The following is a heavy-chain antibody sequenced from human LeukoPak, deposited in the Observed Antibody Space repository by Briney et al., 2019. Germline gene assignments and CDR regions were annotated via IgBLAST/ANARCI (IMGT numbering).Heavy chain of an antibody. CDR3: ARAYYYDSSGSLHY. CDR2: INPNSGGT. D-gene: IGHD3-22*01. J-gene: IGHJ4*02. Sequence: GASVKVSCKASGYTFTGYYMHWVRQAPGQGLEWMGWINPNSGGTNYAQKFQGRVTMTRDTSISTAYMELSRLRSDDTAVYYCARAYYYDSSGSLHYWGRGTLVTVSS. CDR1: GYTFTGYY. V-gene: IGHV1-2*02.